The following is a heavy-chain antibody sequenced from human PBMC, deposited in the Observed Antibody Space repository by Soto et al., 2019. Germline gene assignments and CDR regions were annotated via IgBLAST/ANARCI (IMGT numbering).Heavy chain of an antibody. D-gene: IGHD3-22*01. Sequence: PGGSLRLSCATSGFTFSSYGMHWVRQAPGRGLEWVAGISYDGRSKDLLDSVRGRFTIPRDNSENILYLQMNSLRVEDTAVYYCAKDRTQPAYYYDNSGLAHWGQGTLVTVSS. CDR3: AKDRTQPAYYYDNSGLAH. J-gene: IGHJ5*02. V-gene: IGHV3-30*18. CDR1: GFTFSSYG. CDR2: ISYDGRSK.